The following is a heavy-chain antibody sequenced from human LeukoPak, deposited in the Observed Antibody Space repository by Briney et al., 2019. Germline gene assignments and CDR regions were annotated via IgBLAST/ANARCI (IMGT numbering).Heavy chain of an antibody. D-gene: IGHD3-10*01. CDR1: GYTFTSYG. Sequence: GASVKVSCKASGYTFTSYGISWVRQAPGQGLEWMGWISAYNGNTNYAQKLQGRVTMTTDTSTSTAYMELRSLRSDDTAVYYCAKGGVRYYYYYYMDVWGKGTTVTVSS. CDR3: AKGGVRYYYYYYMDV. J-gene: IGHJ6*03. V-gene: IGHV1-18*01. CDR2: ISAYNGNT.